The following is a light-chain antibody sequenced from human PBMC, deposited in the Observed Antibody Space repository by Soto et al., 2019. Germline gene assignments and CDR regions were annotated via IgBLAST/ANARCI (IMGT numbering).Light chain of an antibody. Sequence: QSALTQPVSVSGSPGQSITISCTGTSSDVGGYNYVSWYQQHPGKAPKPMIYDVSNRPSGVSNRFSGSKSGNTASLTISGLQAEDEADYYCSSYTSSSTLVVFGGGTKVTVL. V-gene: IGLV2-14*01. J-gene: IGLJ2*01. CDR2: DVS. CDR1: SSDVGGYNY. CDR3: SSYTSSSTLVV.